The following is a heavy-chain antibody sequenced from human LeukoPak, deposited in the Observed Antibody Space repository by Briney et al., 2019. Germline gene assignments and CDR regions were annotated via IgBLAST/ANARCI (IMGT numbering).Heavy chain of an antibody. CDR2: IYSGGST. CDR1: GFTVSSNY. V-gene: IGHV3-53*01. D-gene: IGHD2-21*01. Sequence: PGGSLRLSCAASGFTVSSNYMSWVCQAPGKGLEWVSVIYSGGSTYYAGSVKGRFTISKDNSKNTLYLQMNSLRGEDTAVYYCAREGLWDAFDIWGQGTMVTVSS. J-gene: IGHJ3*02. CDR3: AREGLWDAFDI.